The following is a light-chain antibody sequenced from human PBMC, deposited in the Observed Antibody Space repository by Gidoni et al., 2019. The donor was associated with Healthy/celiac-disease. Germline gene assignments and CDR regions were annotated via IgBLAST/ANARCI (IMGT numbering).Light chain of an antibody. Sequence: SYELTQPPSVSVSPGQTARITCSGDALQKKYSYWYQQKSGQAPVLVIYEDRKRPSGIPERFSGSSSGTMATLTISGAQVEDEADYYCYSTDSSGNHYVFGTGTKVTVL. CDR1: ALQKKY. CDR3: YSTDSSGNHYV. CDR2: EDR. J-gene: IGLJ1*01. V-gene: IGLV3-10*01.